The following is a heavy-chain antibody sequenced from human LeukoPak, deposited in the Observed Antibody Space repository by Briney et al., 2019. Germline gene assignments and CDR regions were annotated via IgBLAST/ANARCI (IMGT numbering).Heavy chain of an antibody. D-gene: IGHD5-12*01. CDR3: ARGGGYASPIGY. Sequence: SETLSLTCTLSGGSISTYYWGWIWQPPGKGLEWIGYIYHSGSTNYNPSLNSRVTISVDTSKNQFSLKLSSVTAADTAVYYCARGGGYASPIGYWGQGALVTVSS. CDR1: GGSISTYY. V-gene: IGHV4-59*01. CDR2: IYHSGST. J-gene: IGHJ4*02.